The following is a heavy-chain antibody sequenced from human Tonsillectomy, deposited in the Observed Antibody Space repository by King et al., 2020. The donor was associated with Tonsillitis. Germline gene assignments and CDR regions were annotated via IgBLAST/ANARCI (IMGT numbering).Heavy chain of an antibody. CDR3: ARERLAVADGNAFDI. D-gene: IGHD6-19*01. J-gene: IGHJ3*02. CDR2: INWNGVST. Sequence: VQLVESGGGVVRPGGSLRLSCAASGFTFDDYGMSWVRQAPGKGLEWVSGINWNGVSTGYAESLKGRFTISRDNAKNSLYLQMNSLRAEDTALYYCARERLAVADGNAFDIWGQGTMVTVSS. V-gene: IGHV3-20*04. CDR1: GFTFDDYG.